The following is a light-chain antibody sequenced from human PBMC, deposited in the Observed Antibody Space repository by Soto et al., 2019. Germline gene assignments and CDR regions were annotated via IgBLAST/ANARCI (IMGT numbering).Light chain of an antibody. CDR2: GAF. CDR3: QQYNDWPLT. J-gene: IGKJ1*01. CDR1: QGISSY. V-gene: IGKV3-15*01. Sequence: MTQSPSSLSASTGDRVTITCRASQGISSYLAWYQQKPGQAPSLLIYGAFTRATGIPARFSGTGSGTEFTLTISSLQSEDFALYYCQQYNDWPLTFGQGTKVDI.